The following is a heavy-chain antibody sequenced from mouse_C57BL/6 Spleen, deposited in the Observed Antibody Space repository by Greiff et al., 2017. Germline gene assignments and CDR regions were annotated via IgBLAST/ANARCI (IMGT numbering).Heavy chain of an antibody. V-gene: IGHV1-22*01. D-gene: IGHD6-1*01. CDR3: ATPLPYYFDY. CDR1: GYTFTDYN. Sequence: EVKLEESGPELVKPGASVKMSCKASGYTFTDYNMHWVKQSHGKSLEWIGYINPNNGGTSYNQKFKGKATLTVNKSSSTAYMELRSLTSEDSAVYYCATPLPYYFDYWGQGTTLTVSS. CDR2: INPNNGGT. J-gene: IGHJ2*01.